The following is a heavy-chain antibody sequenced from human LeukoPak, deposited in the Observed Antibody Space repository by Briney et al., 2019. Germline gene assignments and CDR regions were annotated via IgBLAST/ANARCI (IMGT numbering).Heavy chain of an antibody. D-gene: IGHD2-2*02. CDR1: GFTFSSYS. Sequence: GGSLRLSCAASGFTFSSYSMTWVRQAPGKGLEWVSSISSSSSYIYYADSVKGRFTISRDNAKNSLYLQMNSLRAEDTAVYYCARSLPGPYCSSTSCYRGYYYYGMDVWGQGTTVTVSS. CDR2: ISSSSSYI. CDR3: ARSLPGPYCSSTSCYRGYYYYGMDV. J-gene: IGHJ6*02. V-gene: IGHV3-21*01.